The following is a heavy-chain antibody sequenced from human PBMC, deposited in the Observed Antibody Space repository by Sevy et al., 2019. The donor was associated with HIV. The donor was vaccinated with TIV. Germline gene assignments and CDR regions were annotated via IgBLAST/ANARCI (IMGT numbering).Heavy chain of an antibody. V-gene: IGHV3-30*03. J-gene: IGHJ4*02. Sequence: GGSLRLSCAASGFTFSSYDMHWVRQAPGKGLEWVAFISFGGSNKYYADSVKGRFTISRDNSKNTLYLQINSLSPEDTAVSYCAHLEYDVDTTMVMGEYWGQGTLVTVSS. D-gene: IGHD5-18*01. CDR1: GFTFSSYD. CDR3: AHLEYDVDTTMVMGEY. CDR2: ISFGGSNK.